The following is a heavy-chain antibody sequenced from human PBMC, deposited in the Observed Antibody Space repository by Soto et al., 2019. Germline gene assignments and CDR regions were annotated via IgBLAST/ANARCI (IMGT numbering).Heavy chain of an antibody. CDR1: GFTFGDYE. V-gene: IGHV3-11*01. Sequence: QVQLVESGGGLVQPGGSLRLSCASSGFTFGDYEMSWIRQAAGKGPEWVSFLRRSGNTIYYADSGTGRFRLYRDNAENSMYLQIERLRVEDTSTYFCARSSGWYEEDAFDLWGQGTMVTVSA. CDR3: ARSSGWYEEDAFDL. D-gene: IGHD6-19*01. CDR2: LRRSGNTI. J-gene: IGHJ3*01.